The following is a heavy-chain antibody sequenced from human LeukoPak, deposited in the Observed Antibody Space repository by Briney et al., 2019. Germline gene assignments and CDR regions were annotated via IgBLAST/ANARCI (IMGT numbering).Heavy chain of an antibody. CDR2: ISAYNGNT. D-gene: IGHD3-3*01. Sequence: ASVKVSCKASGYTLTSYGISWVRQAPGQGLEWMGWISAYNGNTNYAQKLQGRVTMTTDTSTSTAYMELRSLRSDDTAVYYCARDGDITIFGVVISYFDYWGQGTLVTVSS. J-gene: IGHJ4*02. V-gene: IGHV1-18*01. CDR1: GYTLTSYG. CDR3: ARDGDITIFGVVISYFDY.